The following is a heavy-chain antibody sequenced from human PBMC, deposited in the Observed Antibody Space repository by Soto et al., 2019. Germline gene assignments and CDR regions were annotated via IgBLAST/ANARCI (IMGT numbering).Heavy chain of an antibody. CDR1: GFTFSSYW. J-gene: IGHJ3*02. Sequence: PVGSLRLSCAASGFTFSSYWMSWVRQAPGKGLEWVANIKQDGSEKYYVDSVKGRFTISRDNAKNSLYLQMNSLRAEDTAVYYCARGPPTLLWFGELLGGGGAFDIWGQGTMVTVSS. CDR2: IKQDGSEK. V-gene: IGHV3-7*03. CDR3: ARGPPTLLWFGELLGGGGAFDI. D-gene: IGHD3-10*01.